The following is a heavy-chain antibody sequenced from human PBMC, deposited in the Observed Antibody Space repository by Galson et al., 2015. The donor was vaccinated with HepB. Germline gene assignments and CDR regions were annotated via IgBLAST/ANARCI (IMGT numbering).Heavy chain of an antibody. CDR3: ARKGAWDAFDI. J-gene: IGHJ3*02. CDR2: ISSSSSYI. Sequence: LRLSCAASGFTFSSYSMNWVRQAPGKGLEWVSSISSSSSYIYYADSVKGRFTISRDNAKNSLYLQMNSLRAEDTAVYYCARKGAWDAFDIWGQGTMVTVSS. V-gene: IGHV3-21*01. CDR1: GFTFSSYS.